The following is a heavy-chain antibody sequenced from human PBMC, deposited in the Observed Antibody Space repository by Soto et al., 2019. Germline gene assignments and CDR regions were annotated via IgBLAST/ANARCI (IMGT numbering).Heavy chain of an antibody. J-gene: IGHJ5*02. CDR3: ARGALNQWLDYNWFDP. V-gene: IGHV4-59*01. Sequence: QVQLQESGPGLVKPSETLSLTCTVSGGSISSYYWSWIRQPPGKGLEWIGYIYYSGSTNYNPSLKRRVTISVDTSKNQFSLKLSSVTAADTAVYYCARGALNQWLDYNWFDPWGPGTLVTVSS. CDR2: IYYSGST. D-gene: IGHD6-19*01. CDR1: GGSISSYY.